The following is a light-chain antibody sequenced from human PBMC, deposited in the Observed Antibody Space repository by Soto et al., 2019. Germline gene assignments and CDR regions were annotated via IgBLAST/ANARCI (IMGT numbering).Light chain of an antibody. Sequence: QSVLTQPPSASASLGASVTLSCTLSSGYSYYKVDWYQQRPGKGPRFVMRVGTGGIVGSKGDGIPDRFSVLGSGLNRYLTIKNSQEEDESDYYCGTDHDSGSDFVWVFGGGTKLTVL. V-gene: IGLV9-49*01. CDR2: VGTGGIVG. J-gene: IGLJ3*02. CDR3: GTDHDSGSDFVWV. CDR1: SGYSYYK.